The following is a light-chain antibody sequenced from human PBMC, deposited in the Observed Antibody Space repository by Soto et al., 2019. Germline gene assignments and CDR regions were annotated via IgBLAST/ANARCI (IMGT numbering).Light chain of an antibody. CDR2: KVS. CDR3: MQGTRWPRG. CDR1: QSLVYSDGNTY. V-gene: IGKV2-30*01. J-gene: IGKJ4*01. Sequence: DVVMTQSPLSLPVTLGQPASISCRSSQSLVYSDGNTYLNWFQQRPGKSPRRLIYKVSNRDSGVPDRFSGSGSGTNFTLKISRVEAEDVGVYYCMQGTRWPRGFGEGTKVEIK.